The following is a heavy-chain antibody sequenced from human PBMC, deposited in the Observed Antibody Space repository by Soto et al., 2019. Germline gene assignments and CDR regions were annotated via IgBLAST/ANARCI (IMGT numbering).Heavy chain of an antibody. V-gene: IGHV3-49*03. Sequence: GGSLRLSCTASGFTFSDYTMSWFRQAPGKGLEWVGFIRSKAYGGTTEHAASVKGRFTISRDDSKSIAYLQMNSLKAEDPAVYHCTRDGRYSGYPPPAFWGQGTLVTVSS. D-gene: IGHD5-12*01. CDR2: IRSKAYGGTT. CDR1: GFTFSDYT. CDR3: TRDGRYSGYPPPAF. J-gene: IGHJ4*02.